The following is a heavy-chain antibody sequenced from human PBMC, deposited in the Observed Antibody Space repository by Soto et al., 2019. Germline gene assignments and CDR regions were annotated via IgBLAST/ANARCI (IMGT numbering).Heavy chain of an antibody. V-gene: IGHV4-31*03. D-gene: IGHD3-3*01. CDR1: GGSISSGGYY. J-gene: IGHJ3*02. Sequence: QVQLQESGPGLVKPSQTLSLTCTVSGGSISSGGYYWSWIRQHPGKGLEWIGYIYYSGSTYYNPSLKSRVTISVDTSKNQFPLKLSSVTAADTAVYYCARGYLGVVIILAFDIWGQGTMVTVSS. CDR3: ARGYLGVVIILAFDI. CDR2: IYYSGST.